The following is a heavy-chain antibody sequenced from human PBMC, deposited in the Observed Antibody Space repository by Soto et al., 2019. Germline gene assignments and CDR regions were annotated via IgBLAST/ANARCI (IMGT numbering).Heavy chain of an antibody. CDR3: AKVDGVTIFGVGDAFDI. Sequence: GGSLRLSCAASGFTFSSYAMSWVRQAPGKGLEWVSAISGSGGSTYYADSVKGRFTISRDNSKNTLYLQMNSLRAEDTAVYYCAKVDGVTIFGVGDAFDIWGQGTMVTFSS. V-gene: IGHV3-23*01. CDR1: GFTFSSYA. CDR2: ISGSGGST. J-gene: IGHJ3*02. D-gene: IGHD3-3*01.